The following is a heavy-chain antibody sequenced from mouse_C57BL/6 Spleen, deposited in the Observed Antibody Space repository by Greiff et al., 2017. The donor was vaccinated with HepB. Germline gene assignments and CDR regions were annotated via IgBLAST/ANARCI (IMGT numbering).Heavy chain of an antibody. D-gene: IGHD4-1*01. CDR3: TTNGAMDY. V-gene: IGHV1-15*01. Sequence: VKLVESGAELVRPGASVTLSCKASGYTFTDYEMHWVKQTPVHGLEWIGAIDPETGGTAYNQKFKGKAILTADKSSSTAYMELRSLTSEDSAVYYCTTNGAMDYWGQGTSVTVSS. CDR2: IDPETGGT. J-gene: IGHJ4*01. CDR1: GYTFTDYE.